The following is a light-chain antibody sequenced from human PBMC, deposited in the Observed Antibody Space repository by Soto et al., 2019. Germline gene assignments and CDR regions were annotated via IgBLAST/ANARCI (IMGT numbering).Light chain of an antibody. V-gene: IGKV1-8*01. CDR2: AAS. CDR1: QGISSY. Sequence: RSHSPVSVDESPRKKVTIKGLSSQGISSYLALYQQKPGKAPKLIIYAASTLQSGVPSSFSGSGSGTDFTLTIIFLQSEDGASYCCTVSSILLC. J-gene: IGKJ2*04. CDR3: TVSSILLC.